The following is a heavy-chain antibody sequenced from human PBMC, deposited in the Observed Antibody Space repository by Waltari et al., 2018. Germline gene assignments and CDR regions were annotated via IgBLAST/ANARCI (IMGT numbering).Heavy chain of an antibody. CDR1: GFTFSSYW. V-gene: IGHV3-74*01. Sequence: EVQLVESGGGLVQPGGSLRLSCAASGFTFSSYWMHWVRQAPGKGLVWVSRINSDVSSTSYADSVKGRFTISRDNAKNTLYLQMNSLRAEDTAVYYCARGGRGYDFWSGYYPFDYWGQGTLVTVSS. CDR3: ARGGRGYDFWSGYYPFDY. J-gene: IGHJ4*02. CDR2: INSDVSST. D-gene: IGHD3-3*01.